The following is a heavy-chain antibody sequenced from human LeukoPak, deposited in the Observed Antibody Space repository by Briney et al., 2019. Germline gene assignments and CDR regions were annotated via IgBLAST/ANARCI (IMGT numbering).Heavy chain of an antibody. V-gene: IGHV4-59*08. CDR1: GGSISNDY. CDR3: ARQGIENSSGWYGTNYRLAFDI. D-gene: IGHD6-19*01. J-gene: IGHJ3*02. CDR2: IYYSGST. Sequence: SETLSLTCTVSGGSISNDYWSWIRQPPGKGLEWIGYIYYSGSTSYNPSLKSRLTISVHTSKNQFSLKLSSVTAADTAVHYCARQGIENSSGWYGTNYRLAFDIWGQGTMVTVSS.